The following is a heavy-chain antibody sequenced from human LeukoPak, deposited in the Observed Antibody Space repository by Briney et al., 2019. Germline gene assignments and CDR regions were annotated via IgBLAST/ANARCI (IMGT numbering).Heavy chain of an antibody. CDR1: GFIFSGSA. J-gene: IGHJ4*02. CDR2: IRSKPDSYAT. CDR3: SRLSVAGNLDY. Sequence: GGPLRLSCAASGFIFSGSAMHWVRQASGKGLEWVGRIRSKPDSYATEYAASVKGRFTISRDDSKNTAYLQMNSLKTEDTAVYYCSRLSVAGNLDYWGQGTLVTVSS. V-gene: IGHV3-73*01. D-gene: IGHD6-19*01.